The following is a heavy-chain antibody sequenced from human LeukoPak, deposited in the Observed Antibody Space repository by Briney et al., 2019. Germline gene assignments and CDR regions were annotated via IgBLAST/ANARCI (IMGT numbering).Heavy chain of an antibody. J-gene: IGHJ6*02. CDR2: ISAYNGNT. CDR3: ARDTAVVVTAIANYYYYYGMDV. V-gene: IGHV1-18*01. Sequence: ASVKVSCKASGYTFTSYGISWVRQAPGQGLEWMGWISAYNGNTNYAQKLQGRVTMTTDTSTSTAYMELRSLRSDDTAVYYCARDTAVVVTAIANYYYYYGMDVWGQGTTVTVSS. D-gene: IGHD2-21*02. CDR1: GYTFTSYG.